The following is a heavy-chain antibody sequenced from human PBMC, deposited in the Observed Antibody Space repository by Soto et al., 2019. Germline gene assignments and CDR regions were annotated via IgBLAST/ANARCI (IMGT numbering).Heavy chain of an antibody. CDR3: ARSTDHGLYYYYGMDV. CDR2: IGTAGDT. V-gene: IGHV3-13*01. J-gene: IGHJ6*02. Sequence: GGSLRLSCAASGFTFSSYDMHWVRQATGKGLEWVSAIGTAGDTYYPGSVKGRFTISRENAKNSLYLQMNSLRAEDTAVYYCARSTDHGLYYYYGMDVWGQGTTVTVSS. CDR1: GFTFSSYD.